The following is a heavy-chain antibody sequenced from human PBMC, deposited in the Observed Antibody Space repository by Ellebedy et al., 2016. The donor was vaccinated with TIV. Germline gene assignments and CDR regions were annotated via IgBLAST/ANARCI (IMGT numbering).Heavy chain of an antibody. J-gene: IGHJ4*02. CDR2: SRTKADSYAT. CDR3: TRDPGGISDY. V-gene: IGHV3-72*01. Sequence: GESLKISXAASGFTFSDHFMDWVRQAPGKGLEWVARSRTKADSYATEYAASVRGRFTISRDTSKNSLYLQMNSLKTEDTALYYCTRDPGGISDYWGQGTLVTVSS. D-gene: IGHD3-16*01. CDR1: GFTFSDHF.